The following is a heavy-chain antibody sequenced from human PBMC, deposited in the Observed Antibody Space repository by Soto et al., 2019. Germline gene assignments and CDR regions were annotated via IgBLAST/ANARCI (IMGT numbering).Heavy chain of an antibody. D-gene: IGHD6-19*01. Sequence: QAQLHEPGPGLVKPSETLSLTCTVSDVSTSNFFWKWFRQPPGKGLEWIGNIHSSGTTNYNPSLASRVTISLDTSMSQGSLRMNSVTAADTAVYFCSRGSGWLTDYWGQGTQVTVS. J-gene: IGHJ4*02. CDR1: DVSTSNFF. CDR3: SRGSGWLTDY. CDR2: IHSSGTT. V-gene: IGHV4-59*08.